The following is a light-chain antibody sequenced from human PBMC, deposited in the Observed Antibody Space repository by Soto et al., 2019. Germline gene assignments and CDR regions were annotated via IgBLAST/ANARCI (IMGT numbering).Light chain of an antibody. V-gene: IGLV2-14*01. CDR2: DVS. J-gene: IGLJ3*02. CDR1: SSDVGGYNY. CDR3: SSYTSSSTWV. Sequence: QPASVSGSPGQSITISCTGTSSDVGGYNYVSWYQQHPGKAPKFMIYDVSNRPSGVSNRFSGSKSGNTASLTISGLQAEDEADYYCSSYTSSSTWVFGGGTKVTVL.